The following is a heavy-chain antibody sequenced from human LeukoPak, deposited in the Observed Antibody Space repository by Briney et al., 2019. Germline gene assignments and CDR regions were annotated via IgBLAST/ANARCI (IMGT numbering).Heavy chain of an antibody. D-gene: IGHD3-22*01. CDR1: GFTFSSYE. CDR2: ISSRGTSI. Sequence: PGGSLRLSCAASGFTFSSYEMNWVRQAPGKGLEGVSYISSRGTSIHHADSVKGRFTISRDNAKNSLYLQMNSLRAEDTAVYYCARAHFYDSSAFDYWGRGTLVTVPS. CDR3: ARAHFYDSSAFDY. J-gene: IGHJ4*02. V-gene: IGHV3-48*03.